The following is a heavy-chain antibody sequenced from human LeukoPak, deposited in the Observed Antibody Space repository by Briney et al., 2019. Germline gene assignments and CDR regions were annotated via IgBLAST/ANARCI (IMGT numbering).Heavy chain of an antibody. CDR1: GYTFTNYF. CDR3: ARHIKGSSWYAQDY. J-gene: IGHJ4*02. V-gene: IGHV5-51*01. Sequence: GESLKISCKASGYTFTNYFIGWVRQMPGKGLEWMGIIYPADSDIRYNPSFRGHVTISADKSLTTAYLQWSSLKASDTAMYYCARHIKGSSWYAQDYWGQGTLVTVSS. CDR2: IYPADSDI. D-gene: IGHD6-13*01.